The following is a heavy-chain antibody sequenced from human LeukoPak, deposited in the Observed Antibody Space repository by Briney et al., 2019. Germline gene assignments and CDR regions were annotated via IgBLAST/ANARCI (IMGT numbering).Heavy chain of an antibody. CDR2: ISGSGGST. V-gene: IGHV3-23*01. D-gene: IGHD3-9*01. CDR3: AKAPSSHILTGGYSDY. Sequence: GASLRLSCAASGFTFSSYAMSWVRQARGKGLEWVSAISGSGGSTYYADSVKGRFTISRDNSKNTLYLQMNSLRAEDTAVYYCAKAPSSHILTGGYSDYWGQGTLVTVSS. CDR1: GFTFSSYA. J-gene: IGHJ4*02.